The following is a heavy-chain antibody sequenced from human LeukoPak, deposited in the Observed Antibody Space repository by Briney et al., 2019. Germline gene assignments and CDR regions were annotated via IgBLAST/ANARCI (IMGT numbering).Heavy chain of an antibody. D-gene: IGHD1-14*01. CDR3: ARPRTSASVHPGDY. CDR2: INSDGSST. CDR1: GFTFTTYW. V-gene: IGHV3-74*01. Sequence: GGSLRLSCAASGFTFTTYWMHWVRQAPGKGLVWVSRINSDGSSTSYADSVKGRFTISRDNAKNTLYLQMNSLRAEDTAVYYCARPRTSASVHPGDYWGQGTLVTVSS. J-gene: IGHJ4*02.